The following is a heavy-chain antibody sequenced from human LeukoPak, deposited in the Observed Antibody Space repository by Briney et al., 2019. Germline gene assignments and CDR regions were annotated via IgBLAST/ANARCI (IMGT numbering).Heavy chain of an antibody. CDR1: GYTFTSYG. D-gene: IGHD2-2*01. CDR2: ISAYNGNT. J-gene: IGHJ4*02. V-gene: IGHV1-18*01. Sequence: ASVKVSCKASGYTFTSYGISWVRQAPAQGLEWMGWISAYNGNTNYAQKLQGRVTMTTDTSMSTAYMELWSLRSDDTAVYYCARIPLLNPWDIVVVPAATPILDYWGQGTLVTVSS. CDR3: ARIPLLNPWDIVVVPAATPILDY.